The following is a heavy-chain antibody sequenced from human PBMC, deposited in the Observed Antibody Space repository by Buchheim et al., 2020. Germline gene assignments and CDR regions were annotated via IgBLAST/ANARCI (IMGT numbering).Heavy chain of an antibody. CDR3: ARDRRHIVVVTAMSYYYYGMDV. J-gene: IGHJ6*02. CDR1: GFTFSSYV. V-gene: IGHV3-30*04. CDR2: ISYDGSNK. Sequence: QVQLVESGGGVVQPGRSLRLSCAASGFTFSSYVMHWVRQAPGKGLEWVAVISYDGSNKYYADSVKGRFTISRDNSKNTLYLQMNSLRAEDTAVYYCARDRRHIVVVTAMSYYYYGMDVCGQGTT. D-gene: IGHD2-21*02.